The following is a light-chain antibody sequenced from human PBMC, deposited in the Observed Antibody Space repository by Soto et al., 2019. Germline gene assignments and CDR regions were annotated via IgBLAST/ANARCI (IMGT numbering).Light chain of an antibody. CDR3: ASWDNSLNGLYV. V-gene: IGLV1-44*01. Sequence: SVLTQPPSASGTPGQRVTISCSGSSSNIGSHPVNWYQQLPGTAPKLLLYGDNQRPSGVPDRFSASKSGASASLAISGLQSEDEATYYCASWDNSLNGLYVFGAGTKV. CDR1: SSNIGSHP. CDR2: GDN. J-gene: IGLJ1*01.